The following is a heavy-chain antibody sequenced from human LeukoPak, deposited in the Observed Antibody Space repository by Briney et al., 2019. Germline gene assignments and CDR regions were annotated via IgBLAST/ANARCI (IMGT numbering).Heavy chain of an antibody. Sequence: GGSLRLSCAASGFTFSSYAMGWVRQAPGKGLEWVSRINRDGSTTKYADSVKGRFTVSRDNAKNTLNLQMNSLRAEDTAVYYCARDRKSGESSEIDYWGQGTLVTVSS. V-gene: IGHV3-74*03. D-gene: IGHD3-10*01. CDR2: INRDGSTT. CDR3: ARDRKSGESSEIDY. J-gene: IGHJ4*02. CDR1: GFTFSSYA.